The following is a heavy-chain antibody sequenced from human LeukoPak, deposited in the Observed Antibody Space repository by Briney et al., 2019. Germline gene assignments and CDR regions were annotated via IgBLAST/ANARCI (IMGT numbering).Heavy chain of an antibody. CDR2: IFKAGTT. Sequence: SETLSLTCSVSGDSMSTGTYYWNWIRQPAGKGLEWIGRIFKAGTTYYNPSLQSRATISIDTSKNQFSLKLSSVTAADTAVYYCARGGYCSSTSCYFYWFDPWGQGTLVTVSS. J-gene: IGHJ5*02. CDR1: GDSMSTGTYY. CDR3: ARGGYCSSTSCYFYWFDP. V-gene: IGHV4-61*02. D-gene: IGHD2-2*01.